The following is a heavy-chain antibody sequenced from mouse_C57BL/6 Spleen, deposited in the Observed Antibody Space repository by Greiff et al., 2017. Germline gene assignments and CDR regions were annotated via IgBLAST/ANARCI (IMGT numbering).Heavy chain of an antibody. CDR1: GYAFTNYL. J-gene: IGHJ4*01. V-gene: IGHV1-54*01. CDR3: ARGVGEAGDAMGY. CDR2: INPGSGGT. D-gene: IGHD1-3*01. Sequence: VQLQQSGAELVRPGTSVKVSCKASGYAFTNYLIEWVKQRPGQGLEWIGVINPGSGGTNYNEKFKGKATLTADKSSSTAYMQLSSLTSEDSAVYFCARGVGEAGDAMGYWGQGTSVTVSS.